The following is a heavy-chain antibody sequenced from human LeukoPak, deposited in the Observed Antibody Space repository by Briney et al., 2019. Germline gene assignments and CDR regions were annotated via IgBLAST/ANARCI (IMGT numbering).Heavy chain of an antibody. Sequence: GGSLRLSRSASGFTFSSYEMNWVRHPRGKGLEWGSYIRSRGTAIYHAASVKGRFTISRDNAKNYLYLQMNSLRAEDTAVYYCARESPSYGGNVFDYWGQGTLVTVSS. D-gene: IGHD4-23*01. CDR1: GFTFSSYE. CDR3: ARESPSYGGNVFDY. V-gene: IGHV3-48*03. CDR2: IRSRGTAI. J-gene: IGHJ4*02.